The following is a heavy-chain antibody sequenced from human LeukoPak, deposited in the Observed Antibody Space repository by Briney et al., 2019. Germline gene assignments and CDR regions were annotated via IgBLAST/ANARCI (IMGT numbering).Heavy chain of an antibody. CDR2: INHSGST. J-gene: IGHJ3*02. Sequence: PSETLSLTCTVSGGSISSSSYYWGWIRQPPGKGLEWIGEINHSGSTNYNPSLKSRVTISVDTSKNQFSLKLSSVTAADTAVYYCARGQGPIYSKYYDFWSGYFDIWGQGTMVTVSS. V-gene: IGHV4-39*07. CDR3: ARGQGPIYSKYYDFWSGYFDI. D-gene: IGHD3-3*01. CDR1: GGSISSSSYY.